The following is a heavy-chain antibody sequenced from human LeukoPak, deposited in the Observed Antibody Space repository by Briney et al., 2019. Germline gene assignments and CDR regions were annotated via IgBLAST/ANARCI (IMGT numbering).Heavy chain of an antibody. CDR2: IRSKAYGGTT. V-gene: IGHV3-49*04. Sequence: PGGSLRLSCTASGFTFGDYAMSWVRQAPGKGLEWVGFIRSKAYGGTTEYAASVKGRFTISRDDSKSIAYLQMNSLKTKDTAVYYCTRDRPNYDAGYYMDVWGKGTTVTISS. J-gene: IGHJ6*03. CDR1: GFTFGDYA. CDR3: TRDRPNYDAGYYMDV. D-gene: IGHD3-3*01.